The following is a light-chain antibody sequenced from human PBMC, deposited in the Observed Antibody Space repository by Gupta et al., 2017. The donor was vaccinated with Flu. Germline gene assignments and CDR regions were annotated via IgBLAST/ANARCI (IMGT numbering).Light chain of an antibody. CDR1: QSVSHY. Sequence: ERATLSCRASQSVSHYLAWYQQKPGQAPRLLIYDASTRATGIPARFSGSGSGTDFTLTISSLESEDFAIYYCQQRSNSPPYTFGQGTKLHIK. V-gene: IGKV3-11*01. CDR2: DAS. J-gene: IGKJ2*01. CDR3: QQRSNSPPYT.